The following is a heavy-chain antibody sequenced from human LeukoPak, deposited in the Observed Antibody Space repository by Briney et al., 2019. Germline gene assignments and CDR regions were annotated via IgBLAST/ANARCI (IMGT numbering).Heavy chain of an antibody. CDR3: ARGVGYCSGGSCYEVYDY. CDR2: IYPGDSDT. CDR1: GWGFTSYW. V-gene: IGHV5-51*01. Sequence: GESLKTSCKGSGWGFTSYWIGWGRQMPGKGLGWMGIIYPGDSDTRYSQSFQGQVTISADKYINTAYLQWSSLKASDTAMYYCARGVGYCSGGSCYEVYDYWRQGTLVTVSS. J-gene: IGHJ4*02. D-gene: IGHD2-15*01.